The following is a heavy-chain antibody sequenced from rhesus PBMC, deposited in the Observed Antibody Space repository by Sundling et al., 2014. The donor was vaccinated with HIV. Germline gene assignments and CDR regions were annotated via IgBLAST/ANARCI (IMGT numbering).Heavy chain of an antibody. D-gene: IGHD3-34*01. V-gene: IGHV4-173*01. CDR3: AREVTYGLDS. Sequence: QVQLQESGPGLVKPSETLSLTCGVSGGSFSANYWGWIRQPPGKGLEWIGRISGSGGSTDYNPSLKSRVTFSTDTSKNHFSLRLTSVTAADTAVYYCAREVTYGLDSWGQGVVVTVSS. J-gene: IGHJ6*01. CDR2: ISGSGGST. CDR1: GGSFSANY.